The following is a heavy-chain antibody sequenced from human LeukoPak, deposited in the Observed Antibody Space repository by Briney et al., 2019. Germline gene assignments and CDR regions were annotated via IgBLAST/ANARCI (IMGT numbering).Heavy chain of an antibody. CDR1: GESFSGYY. Sequence: SETLSPTCAVHGESFSGYYWTWIRQPPGKGLEWIGEIHYRGTTNYNPSFKSRVTVSADASRNQFSLNLTSVTAADTAIYYCATLIVGTTYFDYWGQGSLVTVSS. CDR3: ATLIVGTTYFDY. V-gene: IGHV4-34*01. CDR2: IHYRGTT. J-gene: IGHJ4*02. D-gene: IGHD1-26*01.